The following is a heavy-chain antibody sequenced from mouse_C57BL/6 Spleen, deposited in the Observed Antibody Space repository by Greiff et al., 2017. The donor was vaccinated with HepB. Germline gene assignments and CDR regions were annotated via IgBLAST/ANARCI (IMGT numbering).Heavy chain of an antibody. V-gene: IGHV1-55*01. CDR2: IYPGSGST. Sequence: QVQLQQPGAELVKPGASVKMSCKASGYTFTSYWITWVKQRPGQGLEWIGDIYPGSGSTNYNEKFKSKATLTVDTSSSTAYMQLSSLTSEDSAVDYCARTLLEGAWFAYWGQGTLVTVSA. D-gene: IGHD2-12*01. J-gene: IGHJ3*01. CDR3: ARTLLEGAWFAY. CDR1: GYTFTSYW.